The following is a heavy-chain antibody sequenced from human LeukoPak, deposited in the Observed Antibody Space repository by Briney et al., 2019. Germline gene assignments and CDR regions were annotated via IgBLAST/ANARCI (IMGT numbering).Heavy chain of an antibody. Sequence: SETLSLTCTVSGGSISSYYWSWIRQPAGKGLEWIGRIYTSGSTNYNPSLKSRVTMSVDTSKNQFSLKLSSVTAADTAVYYCARSRPTIVVVVAATVPFDYWGQGTLVTVSS. CDR1: GGSISSYY. CDR3: ARSRPTIVVVVAATVPFDY. V-gene: IGHV4-4*07. D-gene: IGHD2-15*01. J-gene: IGHJ4*02. CDR2: IYTSGST.